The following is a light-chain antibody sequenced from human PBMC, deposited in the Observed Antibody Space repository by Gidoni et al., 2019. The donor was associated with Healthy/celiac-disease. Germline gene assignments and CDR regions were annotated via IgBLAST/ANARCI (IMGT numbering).Light chain of an antibody. Sequence: DIQLTQSPSFLSASVGDRVTITCRASQGISSYLAWYQQKPGKAPKLLIYAASTLQSGVPSRFSGSGSGTEFTLAISNLQPEDFATYYCQQLNIYPYTFGQGTKLEIK. CDR1: QGISSY. V-gene: IGKV1-9*01. J-gene: IGKJ2*01. CDR3: QQLNIYPYT. CDR2: AAS.